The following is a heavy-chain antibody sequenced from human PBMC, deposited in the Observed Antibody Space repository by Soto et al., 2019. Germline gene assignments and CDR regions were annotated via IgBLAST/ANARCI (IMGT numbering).Heavy chain of an antibody. CDR2: INHSGST. J-gene: IGHJ5*02. CDR3: GRGMVRGIVVVTAARNWFDP. V-gene: IGHV4-34*01. CDR1: GGSFSGYY. D-gene: IGHD2-2*01. Sequence: PSLTCAVYGGSFSGYYWSWIRQPPGKGLEWIGEINHSGSTNYNPSLKSRVTISVDTSKNQFSLKLSSVTAPDTAVYYCGRGMVRGIVVVTAARNWFDPWGQGTLVTVSS.